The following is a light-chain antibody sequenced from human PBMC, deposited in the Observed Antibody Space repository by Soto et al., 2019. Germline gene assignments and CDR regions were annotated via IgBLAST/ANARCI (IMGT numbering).Light chain of an antibody. CDR2: DVR. V-gene: IGLV2-14*03. CDR1: SSDVGGYNY. J-gene: IGLJ1*01. CDR3: SSYSASSTTHYV. Sequence: QSALTQPASLSGSPGQSITISCTGTSSDVGGYNYVSWYQQHPGKAPKLMIYDVRNRPSGVSNRFSGSKSGNTASLTISGLQAEDEADYYCSSYSASSTTHYVFGTGTKLTVL.